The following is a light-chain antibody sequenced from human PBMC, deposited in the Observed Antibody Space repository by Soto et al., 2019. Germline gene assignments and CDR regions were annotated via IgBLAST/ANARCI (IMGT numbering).Light chain of an antibody. CDR1: QSISTF. V-gene: IGKV1-39*01. CDR2: AAT. Sequence: DTQMTQSPSSLSASVGDGVTITCRASQSISTFLNWYQQKPGKAPKLLIYAATSLKSGVPSRFSGGGSGTDFTLTITSLQPDDSATYYCQQTYSTPWTFVQGTKVEIK. J-gene: IGKJ1*01. CDR3: QQTYSTPWT.